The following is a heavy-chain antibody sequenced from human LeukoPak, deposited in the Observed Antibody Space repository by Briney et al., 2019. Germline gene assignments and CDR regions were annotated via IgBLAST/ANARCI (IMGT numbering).Heavy chain of an antibody. Sequence: SETLSLTCTVSGGSISSSSYYWGWIRQPPGKGLEWIGSIYYSGSTYYNPSLKSRVTISVDTSKNQFSLKLSSVTAADTAVYYCARHGRGYSYGRCWFDPWGQGTLVTVSS. D-gene: IGHD5-18*01. J-gene: IGHJ5*02. V-gene: IGHV4-39*01. CDR2: IYYSGST. CDR1: GGSISSSSYY. CDR3: ARHGRGYSYGRCWFDP.